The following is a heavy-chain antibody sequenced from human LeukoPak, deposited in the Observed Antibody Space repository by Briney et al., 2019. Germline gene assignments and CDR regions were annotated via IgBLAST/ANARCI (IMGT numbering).Heavy chain of an antibody. D-gene: IGHD6-19*01. J-gene: IGHJ4*02. Sequence: GGSLRLSCVASGFTFSSYGMSWVRQAPGKGLEWVSAISGSGGSTYYADSVKGRFTISRDNSKNTLYLQMNSLRAEDTAVYNCAKDYSSGWDYFDYWGQGTLVTVSS. V-gene: IGHV3-23*01. CDR3: AKDYSSGWDYFDY. CDR2: ISGSGGST. CDR1: GFTFSSYG.